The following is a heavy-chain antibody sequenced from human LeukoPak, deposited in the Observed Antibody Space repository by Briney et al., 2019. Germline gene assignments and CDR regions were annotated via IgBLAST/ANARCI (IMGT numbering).Heavy chain of an antibody. CDR3: ARFQGPDSSGYLGY. V-gene: IGHV3-33*01. D-gene: IGHD3-22*01. CDR2: IWYDGSKK. CDR1: GFTFSSYG. J-gene: IGHJ4*02. Sequence: GRSLRLSCAASGFTFSSYGMHWVRQAPGKGLEWVAVIWYDGSKKYYADSVKGRFTISRDNSKNTMYLQMHRLRAEDTAVYYCARFQGPDSSGYLGYWGQGTLVTVSS.